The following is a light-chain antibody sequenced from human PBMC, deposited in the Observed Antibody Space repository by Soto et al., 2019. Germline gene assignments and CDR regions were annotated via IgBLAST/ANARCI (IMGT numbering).Light chain of an antibody. J-gene: IGLJ3*02. CDR3: AVWDDGLNGWV. Sequence: QSVLTQPPSASGTPGQRVSISCSGSSPNIGINTVNWYQQLPGTAPKLLIYGNNERPSGVPDRFSGSKSGTSASLAISGLQSEDEAEYYCAVWDDGLNGWVFGGGTQLTVL. CDR1: SPNIGINT. CDR2: GNN. V-gene: IGLV1-44*01.